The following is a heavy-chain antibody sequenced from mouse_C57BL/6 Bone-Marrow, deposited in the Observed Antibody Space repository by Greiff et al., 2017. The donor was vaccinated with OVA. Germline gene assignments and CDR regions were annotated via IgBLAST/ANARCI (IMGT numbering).Heavy chain of an antibody. Sequence: VQLQQPGAELVKPGASVKLSCKASGYTFTSYWMQWVKQRPGQGLEWIGEIDPSDSYTNYNQKFKGKATLTVDTSSSPAYMQLSSLTSEDSAVYYCARRTYSNHWYFDVWGTGTTVTVSS. CDR3: ARRTYSNHWYFDV. V-gene: IGHV1-50*01. CDR2: IDPSDSYT. CDR1: GYTFTSYW. J-gene: IGHJ1*03. D-gene: IGHD2-5*01.